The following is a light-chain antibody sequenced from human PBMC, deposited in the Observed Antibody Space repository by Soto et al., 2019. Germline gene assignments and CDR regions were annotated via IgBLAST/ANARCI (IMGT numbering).Light chain of an antibody. J-gene: IGLJ3*02. CDR2: DTD. CDR3: GTWDSALSLWL. Sequence: QSVLTQPPSVSAAPGQKVTISCSGGGSNTGNNFVSWYQQFPETAPKLLIYDTDKRPSGIPDRFSGSKSGTSATLGITRLQTGDEAEYYCGTWDSALSLWLFGGGTPLTVL. V-gene: IGLV1-51*01. CDR1: GSNTGNNF.